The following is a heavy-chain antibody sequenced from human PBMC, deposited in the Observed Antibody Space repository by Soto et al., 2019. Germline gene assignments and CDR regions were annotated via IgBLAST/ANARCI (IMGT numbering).Heavy chain of an antibody. D-gene: IGHD4-4*01. CDR2: ISYDGSNK. CDR3: AKDTGTLKSNFDAFDI. CDR1: GFTFSSYG. J-gene: IGHJ3*02. Sequence: GGSLRLSCAASGFTFSSYGMHWVRQAPGKGLEWVAVISYDGSNKYYADSVKGRFTISRDNSKNTLYLQMNSLRAEDTAVYYCAKDTGTLKSNFDAFDIWGQGTMVTVSS. V-gene: IGHV3-30*18.